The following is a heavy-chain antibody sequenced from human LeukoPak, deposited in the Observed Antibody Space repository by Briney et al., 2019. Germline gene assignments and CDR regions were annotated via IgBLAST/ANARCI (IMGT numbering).Heavy chain of an antibody. D-gene: IGHD3-22*01. CDR2: ISGSGGST. CDR1: GFTFSSYG. V-gene: IGHV3-23*01. Sequence: PGGSLRLSCAASGFTFSSYGMSWVRQAPGKGLEWVSAISGSGGSTYYADSVKGRFTISRDNSKNTLYLQMNSLRAEDTAVYYCAKDYYDSSGYFRFDYWGQGTLVTVSS. CDR3: AKDYYDSSGYFRFDY. J-gene: IGHJ4*02.